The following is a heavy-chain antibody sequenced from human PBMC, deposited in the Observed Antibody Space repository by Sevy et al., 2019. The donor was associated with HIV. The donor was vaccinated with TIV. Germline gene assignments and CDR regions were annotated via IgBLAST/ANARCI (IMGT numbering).Heavy chain of an antibody. CDR2: ISYDGSNK. V-gene: IGHV3-30-3*01. CDR3: ARDPEIIYYGSGSSDFDY. CDR1: GSTFSSYA. Sequence: GGSLRLSCAASGSTFSSYAMHWVRQAPGKGLEWVAVISYDGSNKYYADSVKGRFTISRDNSKNTLYLQMNILRAEDTAVYYCARDPEIIYYGSGSSDFDYWGQGTLVTVSS. J-gene: IGHJ4*02. D-gene: IGHD3-10*01.